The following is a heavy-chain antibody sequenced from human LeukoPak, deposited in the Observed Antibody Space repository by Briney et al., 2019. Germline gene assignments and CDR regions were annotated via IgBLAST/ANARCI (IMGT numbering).Heavy chain of an antibody. Sequence: KPSQTLSLTCTVSGGSISSGGYYWSRIRQPPGKGLEWIGYIYHSGSTYYNPSLKSRVTISVDTSKNQFSLKLSSVTAADTAVYYCARGDDSSGYYLDYWGQGTLVTVSS. V-gene: IGHV4-30-2*01. J-gene: IGHJ4*02. CDR3: ARGDDSSGYYLDY. CDR1: GGSISSGGYY. CDR2: IYHSGST. D-gene: IGHD3-22*01.